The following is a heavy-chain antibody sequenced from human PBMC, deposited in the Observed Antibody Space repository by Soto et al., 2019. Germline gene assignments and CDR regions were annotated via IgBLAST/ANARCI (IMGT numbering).Heavy chain of an antibody. Sequence: ASVKVSCKASGYTFTSYFIHWVRQAPGQGFDWMGIINPTGGTTNYAQKFQGRVTTTRDTSTSTVYMELSSLTSEDTAVYYCARPRGYSGYDFDSWGQGTLVTVSS. J-gene: IGHJ4*02. V-gene: IGHV1-46*01. CDR3: ARPRGYSGYDFDS. CDR1: GYTFTSYF. D-gene: IGHD5-12*01. CDR2: INPTGGTT.